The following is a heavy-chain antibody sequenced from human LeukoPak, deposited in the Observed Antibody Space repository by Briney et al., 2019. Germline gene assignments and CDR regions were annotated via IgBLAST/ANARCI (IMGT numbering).Heavy chain of an antibody. CDR1: GFTFRTYG. J-gene: IGHJ4*02. D-gene: IGHD3-3*01. Sequence: GGSLRLSCAASGFTFRTYGMHWVRQAPGKGLEWVAFISFDGSNQYYADSVKGRFTISRDNSKNTLYLRMISLMPEDTALYYCARGLDYDFWSGRDYWGQGTLVTVSS. V-gene: IGHV3-30*19. CDR3: ARGLDYDFWSGRDY. CDR2: ISFDGSNQ.